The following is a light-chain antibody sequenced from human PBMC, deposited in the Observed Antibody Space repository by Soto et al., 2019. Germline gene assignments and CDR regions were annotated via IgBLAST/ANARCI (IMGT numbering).Light chain of an antibody. CDR1: QSVSSY. Sequence: VLPQSPGTLSLSPGERAPLSCRASQSVSSYLAWYQQKPGQAPRLLIYDASNRATGIPARFSGSGSGTDFTLTISSLEPEDFAVYYCQQRRNWPPLTFGGGTKVDI. CDR3: QQRRNWPPLT. CDR2: DAS. V-gene: IGKV3-11*01. J-gene: IGKJ4*01.